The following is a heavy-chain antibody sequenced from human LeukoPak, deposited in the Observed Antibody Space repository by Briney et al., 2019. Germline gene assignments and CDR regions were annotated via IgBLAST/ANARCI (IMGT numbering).Heavy chain of an antibody. CDR1: GFTFSNYW. D-gene: IGHD3-3*01. V-gene: IGHV3-7*01. CDR3: ARDNGVVHGVYYMDV. CDR2: IKQDGSEK. J-gene: IGHJ6*03. Sequence: GGSLRLSCAASGFTFSNYWMTWVRQAPGKGLEWLADIKQDGSEKLYVNSVRGRLTISRDNAKMSLFLQMNSLRAEDTAVYYCARDNGVVHGVYYMDVWGKGTTVTVS.